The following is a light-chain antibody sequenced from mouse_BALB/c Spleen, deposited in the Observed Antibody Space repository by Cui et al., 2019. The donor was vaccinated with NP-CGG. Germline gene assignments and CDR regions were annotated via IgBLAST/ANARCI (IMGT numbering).Light chain of an antibody. CDR3: ALWYSNHWV. J-gene: IGLJ1*01. CDR2: GTN. Sequence: QAVVTQESALTTSPGETVTLTCRSSSGAVTTSNYANWVQEKLDHLFTDLIGGTNNRVPGVPARFSGSLIGDKAALTITGAQTEDEAIYFCALWYSNHWVFGGGTKLTVL. CDR1: SGAVTTSNY. V-gene: IGLV1*01.